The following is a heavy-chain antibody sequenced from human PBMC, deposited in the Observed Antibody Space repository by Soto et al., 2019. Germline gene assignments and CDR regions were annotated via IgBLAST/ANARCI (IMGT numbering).Heavy chain of an antibody. CDR3: ARVMHATIYDFWSGYPIDY. CDR2: ISACNGNT. J-gene: IGHJ4*02. Sequence: ASVKVSCKASGYTFTSYGISWVRQAPGQGLEWMGWISACNGNTNYAQKLQGRVTMTTDTSTSTAYMELRSLRSDDTAVYYCARVMHATIYDFWSGYPIDYWGQGTLVTVSS. D-gene: IGHD3-3*01. V-gene: IGHV1-18*04. CDR1: GYTFTSYG.